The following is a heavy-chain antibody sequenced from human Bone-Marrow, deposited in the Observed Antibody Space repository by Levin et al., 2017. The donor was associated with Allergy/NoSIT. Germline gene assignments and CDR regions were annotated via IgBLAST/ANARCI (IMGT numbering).Heavy chain of an antibody. J-gene: IGHJ5*02. CDR1: GFTFSNAW. CDR3: TTDNDFWSGYYGDGGFDP. CDR2: IKSKTDGGTT. Sequence: GGSLRLSCAASGFTFSNAWMNWVRQAPGKGLEWVGRIKSKTDGGTTDYAAPVKGRFTISRDDSKNTLYLQMNSLKTEDTAVYYCTTDNDFWSGYYGDGGFDPWGQGTLVTVSS. D-gene: IGHD3-3*01. V-gene: IGHV3-15*07.